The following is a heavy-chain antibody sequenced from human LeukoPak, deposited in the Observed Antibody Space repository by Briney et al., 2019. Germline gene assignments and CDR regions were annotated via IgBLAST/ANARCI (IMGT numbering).Heavy chain of an antibody. J-gene: IGHJ4*02. D-gene: IGHD3-3*01. CDR3: AREYLKYYDFWSGYTY. V-gene: IGHV3-21*04. CDR1: GFTFSSYS. CDR2: ISSSSIYI. Sequence: GGSLRLSCAASGFTFSSYSMNWVRQAPGKGLEWVSSISSSSIYIYYADSVKGRFTISRDDAKNSLYLQMNSLRAEDTALYYCAREYLKYYDFWSGYTYWGQGTLVTVPS.